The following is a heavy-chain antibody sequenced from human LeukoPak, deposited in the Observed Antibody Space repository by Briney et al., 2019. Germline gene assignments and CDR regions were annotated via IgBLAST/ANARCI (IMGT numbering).Heavy chain of an antibody. CDR1: GFTFSSYS. V-gene: IGHV3-48*04. D-gene: IGHD6-19*01. CDR3: ARDGPIAVANGCWFDP. J-gene: IGHJ5*02. CDR2: ISSSSSTI. Sequence: GGSLRLSCAASGFTFSSYSMNWVRQAPGKGLEWVSYISSSSSTIYYADSVKGRFTISRDNAKNSLYLQMSSLRAEDTAVYYCARDGPIAVANGCWFDPWGQGTLVTVSS.